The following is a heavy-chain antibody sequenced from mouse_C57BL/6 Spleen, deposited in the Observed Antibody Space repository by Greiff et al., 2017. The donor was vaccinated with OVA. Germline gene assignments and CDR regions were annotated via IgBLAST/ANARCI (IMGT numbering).Heavy chain of an antibody. J-gene: IGHJ1*03. CDR3: AREGDGYHWYFDV. Sequence: VQLQQSGPGLVKPSQSLSLTCSVTGYSITSGYYWNWIRQFPGNKLEWMGYISYDGSNNYNPSLKNRISITRDTSKNQFFLKLNSVTTEDTATYYCAREGDGYHWYFDVWGTGTTVTVSS. D-gene: IGHD2-3*01. CDR1: GYSITSGYY. CDR2: ISYDGSN. V-gene: IGHV3-6*01.